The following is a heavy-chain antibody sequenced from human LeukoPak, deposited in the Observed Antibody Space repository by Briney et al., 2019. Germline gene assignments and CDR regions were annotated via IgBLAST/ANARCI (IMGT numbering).Heavy chain of an antibody. D-gene: IGHD1-26*01. CDR1: GGSISSSNYY. J-gene: IGHJ4*02. Sequence: SETLSLTCTVSGGSISSSNYYWGWIRQPPGKGLEWIGSISYSGSTYYSPSLKSRVSMSVDMSKNQFSLRLSSVTAADTAIYYCARHGRDVILGYWGQGTLVTVSS. V-gene: IGHV4-39*01. CDR2: ISYSGST. CDR3: ARHGRDVILGY.